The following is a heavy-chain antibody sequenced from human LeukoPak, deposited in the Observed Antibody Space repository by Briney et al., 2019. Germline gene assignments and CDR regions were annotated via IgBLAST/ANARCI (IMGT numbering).Heavy chain of an antibody. CDR2: ISYSGTT. J-gene: IGHJ6*03. CDR1: GGSISSSSYY. V-gene: IGHV4-39*07. CDR3: ARDFSSSSTVYYYYYMDV. Sequence: SETLSLTCTVSGGSISSSSYYWGWIRQPPGKGLEWIGTISYSGTTYYSPSLKSRVTISLDTSKNQFSLKLSSVTAADTAIYYCARDFSSSSTVYYYYYMDVWGKGTTVTVSS. D-gene: IGHD6-6*01.